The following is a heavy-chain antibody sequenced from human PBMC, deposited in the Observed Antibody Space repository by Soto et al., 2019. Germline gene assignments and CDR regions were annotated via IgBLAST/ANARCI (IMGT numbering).Heavy chain of an antibody. D-gene: IGHD3-10*01. CDR3: ASSRWFGELSGWFDP. CDR2: ISAYNGNT. CDR1: GYTFTSYG. J-gene: IGHJ5*02. Sequence: QVQLVQSGAEVKKPGASVKVSCKASGYTFTSYGISWVRQAPGQGLERMGWISAYNGNTNYAQKLQGRVSLTTDTSTSTAYMELRSLRSDDTAVYYCASSRWFGELSGWFDPWGQGTLVTVSS. V-gene: IGHV1-18*04.